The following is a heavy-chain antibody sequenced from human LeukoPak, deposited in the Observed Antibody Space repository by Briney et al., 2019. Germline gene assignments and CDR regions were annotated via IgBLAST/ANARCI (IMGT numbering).Heavy chain of an antibody. Sequence: GGSLRLSCAAPGFTFSSCAMHWVRQAPGKGLEWVTLISSDESTTHYRDSVKGRFTISRDNSKNTLYLEMDSLRTEDTAVYYCARATGSGSFLIDYWGQGTLVTVSS. J-gene: IGHJ4*02. D-gene: IGHD3-10*01. CDR3: ARATGSGSFLIDY. CDR1: GFTFSSCA. V-gene: IGHV3-30*04. CDR2: ISSDESTT.